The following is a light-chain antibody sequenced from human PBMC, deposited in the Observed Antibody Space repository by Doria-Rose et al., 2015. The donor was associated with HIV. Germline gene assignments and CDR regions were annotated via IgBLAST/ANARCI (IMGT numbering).Light chain of an antibody. Sequence: DIRVTQSPSSLSASVGDRVTITCRASQSTGSFLNWYQQKPGKAAKLLIYAASSLQNGAPSRFSGSGSGTDFTLTISSLQPEDFATYFCQQSYSTPLTFGGGTKVEIK. CDR2: AAS. J-gene: IGKJ4*01. CDR3: QQSYSTPLT. V-gene: IGKV1-39*01. CDR1: QSTGSF.